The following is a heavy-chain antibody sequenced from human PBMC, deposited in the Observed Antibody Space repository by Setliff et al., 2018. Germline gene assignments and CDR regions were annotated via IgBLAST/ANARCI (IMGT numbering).Heavy chain of an antibody. Sequence: PGGSLRLSCAASGFTFSSYSMNWVRQAPGKGLEWVLSISSSSSYIYYADSVKGRFTISRDNAKNSLYLQMNSLRAEDTAVYYCARDHEFYFWSGYSPNYFDYWGQGTLVTVSS. CDR1: GFTFSSYS. J-gene: IGHJ4*02. D-gene: IGHD3-3*01. CDR2: ISSSSSYI. CDR3: ARDHEFYFWSGYSPNYFDY. V-gene: IGHV3-21*01.